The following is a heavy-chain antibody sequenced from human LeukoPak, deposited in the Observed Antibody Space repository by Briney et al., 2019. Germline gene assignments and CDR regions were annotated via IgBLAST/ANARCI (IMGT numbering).Heavy chain of an antibody. V-gene: IGHV4-61*08. CDR3: ARAKRGYSYGPFDY. Sequence: PSETLSLTCAVSGGSISSGDYSWSWIRQPPGKGLEWIGYIYYSGSTDYNPSLKSRVTISLDTSKNQFSLKLSSVTAADTAVYYCARAKRGYSYGPFDYWGQGSLVTVSS. D-gene: IGHD5-18*01. J-gene: IGHJ4*02. CDR2: IYYSGST. CDR1: GGSISSGDYS.